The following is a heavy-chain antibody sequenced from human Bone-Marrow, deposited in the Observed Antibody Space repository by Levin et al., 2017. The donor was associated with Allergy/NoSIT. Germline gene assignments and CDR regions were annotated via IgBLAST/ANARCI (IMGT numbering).Heavy chain of an antibody. Sequence: RGESLKISCAASGFTFSSYAMSWVRQAPGKGLEWVSAISGSGGSTYYADSVKGRFTISRDNSKNTLYLQMNSLRAEDTAVYYCAKVGADPSDYWGQGTLVTVSS. CDR1: GFTFSSYA. J-gene: IGHJ4*02. V-gene: IGHV3-23*01. CDR3: AKVGADPSDY. D-gene: IGHD1-26*01. CDR2: ISGSGGST.